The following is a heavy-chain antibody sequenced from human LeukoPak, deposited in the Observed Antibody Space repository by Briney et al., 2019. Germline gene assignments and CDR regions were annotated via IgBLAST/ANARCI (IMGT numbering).Heavy chain of an antibody. D-gene: IGHD2-15*01. V-gene: IGHV4-59*08. J-gene: IGHJ6*02. CDR1: GGSISSYY. CDR2: IYYSGST. Sequence: SETLSLTCTVSGGSISSYYWSWIRQPPRKGVEWIGYIYYSGSTNYNPSLKSRVTISVDTSKNQFSLKLSSVTAADTAVYYCARNMRGYCSGGSCFGMDVWVQGTTVTVSS. CDR3: ARNMRGYCSGGSCFGMDV.